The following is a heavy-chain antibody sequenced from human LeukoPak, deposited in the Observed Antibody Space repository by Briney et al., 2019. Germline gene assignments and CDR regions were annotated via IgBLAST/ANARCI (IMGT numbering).Heavy chain of an antibody. Sequence: GASVKVSCKASGYSFIRYHIHWVRQAPGQGLEWMGGIIPIFGTANYAQKFQGRVTITADESTSTAYMELSSLRSEDTAVYYCASARDRGVGSYPYYFDYWGQGTLVTVSS. V-gene: IGHV1-69*13. CDR2: IIPIFGTA. CDR1: GYSFIRYH. CDR3: ASARDRGVGSYPYYFDY. J-gene: IGHJ4*02. D-gene: IGHD1-26*01.